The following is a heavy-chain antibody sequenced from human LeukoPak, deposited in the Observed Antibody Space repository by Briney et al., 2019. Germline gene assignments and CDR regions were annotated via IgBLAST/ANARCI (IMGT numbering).Heavy chain of an antibody. CDR2: INGSGSST. D-gene: IGHD2-8*01. J-gene: IGHJ4*02. V-gene: IGHV3-23*01. Sequence: PGGSLRLSCAASGFTFSSYAMSWVRQAPGKGLEWVSAINGSGSSTYYADSVKGRFTISRDNSKNTLYLQMNSLRAEDTAVYYCAKDRSCTNNIRHGDFDYWGQGTLVTVSS. CDR3: AKDRSCTNNIRHGDFDY. CDR1: GFTFSSYA.